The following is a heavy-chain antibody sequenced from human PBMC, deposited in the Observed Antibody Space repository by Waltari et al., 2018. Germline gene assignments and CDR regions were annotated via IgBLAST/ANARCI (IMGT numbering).Heavy chain of an antibody. D-gene: IGHD4-4*01. J-gene: IGHJ4*02. CDR1: VGSFSGYY. CDR3: ARENALQGYFDY. Sequence: QVQLQQWGAGLLTPSETLSLTCAVYVGSFSGYYWSWIRQPPGKGLEWIGEINHSGSTNYNRALKSRVNISVDTAKNKFSLKLSCGTDADTAVYYGARENALQGYFDYWGQGTLVTVSA. CDR2: INHSGST. V-gene: IGHV4-34*01.